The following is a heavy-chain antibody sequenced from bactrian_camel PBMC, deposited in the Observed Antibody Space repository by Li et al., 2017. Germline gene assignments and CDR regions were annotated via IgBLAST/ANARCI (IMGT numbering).Heavy chain of an antibody. Sequence: QLVESGGGSVQAGGSLRLSCTASAYTYSAADCMGWFRQAPGKKRESVATIFFDGTANYTESVKGRFTISRDDANNALYLQMSSLKPEDTAMYYCATDGGLVELVSCTSVDFEFGYWGQGTQVTVS. CDR2: IFFDGTA. CDR1: AYTYSAAD. J-gene: IGHJ6*01. V-gene: IGHV3S53*01. D-gene: IGHD7*01. CDR3: ATDGGLVELVSCTSVDFEFGY.